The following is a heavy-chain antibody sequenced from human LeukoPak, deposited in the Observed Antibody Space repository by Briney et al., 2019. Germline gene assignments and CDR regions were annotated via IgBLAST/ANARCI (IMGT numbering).Heavy chain of an antibody. D-gene: IGHD4-17*01. V-gene: IGHV4-34*01. CDR1: GGSFSGYY. CDR3: ARYNTVTTGHWFDP. CDR2: INHSGST. Sequence: SETLSLTCAVYGGSFSGYYWSWIRQPPGKGLEWIGEINHSGSTNYNPSLKSRVTISVDTSKNQFSLKLSSVTAADTAVYYCARYNTVTTGHWFDPWGQGTLVTVSS. J-gene: IGHJ5*02.